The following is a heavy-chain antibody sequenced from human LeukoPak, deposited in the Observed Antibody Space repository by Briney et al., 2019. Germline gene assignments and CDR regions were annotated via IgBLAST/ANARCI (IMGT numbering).Heavy chain of an antibody. CDR2: INPSGDNT. V-gene: IGHV1-46*01. CDR1: GYTFTNNY. Sequence: ASVKVSCKASGYTFTNNYMHWVRQAPGQGLEWMGIINPSGDNTWYAQKFQGKVTLTRDMATSTDYMEVSSLRSEDTAVYYCARDNSLGDSAWWFDPWGQGTLVTVSS. D-gene: IGHD5-12*01. CDR3: ARDNSLGDSAWWFDP. J-gene: IGHJ5*02.